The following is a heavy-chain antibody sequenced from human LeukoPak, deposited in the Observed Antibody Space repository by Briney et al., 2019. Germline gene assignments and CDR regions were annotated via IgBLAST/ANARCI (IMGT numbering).Heavy chain of an antibody. D-gene: IGHD3-3*01. CDR2: INSDGSST. CDR1: GFTLSSYW. Sequence: GGSLRLSCAASGFTLSSYWMHWVRQAPGKGLVWVSRINSDGSSTSYADSVKGRFTISRDNAKNTLYLQMNSLRAEDTAVYYCARLRGITIFGVVPKGFDPWGQGTLVTVSS. CDR3: ARLRGITIFGVVPKGFDP. V-gene: IGHV3-74*01. J-gene: IGHJ5*02.